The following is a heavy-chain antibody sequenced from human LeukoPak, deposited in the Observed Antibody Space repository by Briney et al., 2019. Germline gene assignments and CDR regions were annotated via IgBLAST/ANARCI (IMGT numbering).Heavy chain of an antibody. CDR1: GGSISSGGYS. V-gene: IGHV4-30-2*01. J-gene: IGHJ4*02. CDR3: ARVYCSGGSCHFDY. Sequence: PSQTLSLTCAVSGGSISSGGYSWSWIRQPPGKGLEWIGYIYHTGSAYYNPSLKSRVTISVDRSKNQFSLKLSSVTAADTAVYYCARVYCSGGSCHFDYWGQGTLVTVSS. D-gene: IGHD2-15*01. CDR2: IYHTGSA.